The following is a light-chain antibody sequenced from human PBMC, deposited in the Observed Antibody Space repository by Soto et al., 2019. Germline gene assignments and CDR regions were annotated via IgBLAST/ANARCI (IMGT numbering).Light chain of an antibody. CDR3: QQCYNSPPN. CDR2: DAS. V-gene: IGKV3-15*01. CDR1: ESVGRR. J-gene: IGKJ5*01. Sequence: DIVLTQFPGTLSLSPGERATLSCRASESVGRRLAWYHQKPGQAPKLLIFDASTRATGVPARFSGSGSGTEFTLTVSSLQSDDIAVYFCQQCYNSPPNFGQGTRLEIK.